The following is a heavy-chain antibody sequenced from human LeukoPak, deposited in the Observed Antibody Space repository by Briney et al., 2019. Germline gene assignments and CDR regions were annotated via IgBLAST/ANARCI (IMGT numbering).Heavy chain of an antibody. Sequence: PGGSLRLSCAASGFTFNSYWMHWVRQAPGKGLVWVARISTDGSSTSYADSVKGRFTISRDNAKNTLYLQMNSLRAEDTAVYYCARGQELLPGGYFDYWGQGTLVTVSS. D-gene: IGHD1-26*01. CDR2: ISTDGSST. J-gene: IGHJ4*02. V-gene: IGHV3-74*01. CDR3: ARGQELLPGGYFDY. CDR1: GFTFNSYW.